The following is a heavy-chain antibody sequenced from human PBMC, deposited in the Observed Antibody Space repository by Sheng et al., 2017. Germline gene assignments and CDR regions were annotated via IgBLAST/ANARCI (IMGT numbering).Heavy chain of an antibody. CDR1: GYSISSGYY. CDR2: IYHSGST. D-gene: IGHD4-17*01. V-gene: IGHV4-38-2*02. J-gene: IGHJ4*02. Sequence: QVQLQESGPGLVKPSETLSLTCTVSGYSISSGYYWGWIRQPPGKGLEWIGSIYHSGSTYYNPSLKSRVTISVDTSKNQFSLKLSSVTAADTAVYYCARDLRDYALPRLDYWGQGTLVTVSS. CDR3: ARDLRDYALPRLDY.